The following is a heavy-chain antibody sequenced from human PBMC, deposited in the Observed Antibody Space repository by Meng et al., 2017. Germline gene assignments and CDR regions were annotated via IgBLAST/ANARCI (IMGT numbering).Heavy chain of an antibody. D-gene: IGHD2-2*01. Sequence: GSLRLSCAVSGYSISSGYYWGWIRQPPGKGLEWIGSIYHSGSTYYNPSLKSRVTISVDTSKNQFSLKLSSVTAADTAVYYCARDIVVVPAAMFEGMDVWGQGTTVTVSS. CDR2: IYHSGST. CDR1: GYSISSGYY. J-gene: IGHJ6*02. V-gene: IGHV4-38-2*02. CDR3: ARDIVVVPAAMFEGMDV.